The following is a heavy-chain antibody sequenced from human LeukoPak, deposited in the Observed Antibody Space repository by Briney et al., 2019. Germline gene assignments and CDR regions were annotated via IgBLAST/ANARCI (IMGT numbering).Heavy chain of an antibody. D-gene: IGHD1-26*01. Sequence: GGSLRLSCAASGFTFSTYGMHWVRQAPGKGLEWVAYIRSDGNYKPYADSVKGRFTISRDNSKNTMYLQMNSLRIDDTAVYYCATEGGSSDAFAFWGQGTKVTVSS. CDR1: GFTFSTYG. CDR3: ATEGGSSDAFAF. CDR2: IRSDGNYK. V-gene: IGHV3-30*02. J-gene: IGHJ3*01.